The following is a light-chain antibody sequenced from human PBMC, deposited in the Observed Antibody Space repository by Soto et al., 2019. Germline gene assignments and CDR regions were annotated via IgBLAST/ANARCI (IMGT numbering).Light chain of an antibody. J-gene: IGKJ1*01. CDR1: QSVSDY. CDR3: QQYSNWPRT. Sequence: EIVMTQSPATLSVSPGERATLSCRASQSVSDYLAWYQQTPGQPPRLLIYTASTRATGIPARFSGSGSGTEFTLTISSLQSEDSAVYYCQQYSNWPRTFGQGTRVEIK. V-gene: IGKV3-15*01. CDR2: TAS.